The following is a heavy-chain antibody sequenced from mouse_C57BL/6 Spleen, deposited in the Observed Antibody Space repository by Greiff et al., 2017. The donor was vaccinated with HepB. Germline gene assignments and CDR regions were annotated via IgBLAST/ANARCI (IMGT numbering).Heavy chain of an antibody. Sequence: QVQLKESGAELVKPGASVKLSCKASGYTFTSYWMHWVKQRPGQGLEWIGMIHPNSGSTNYNEKFKSKATLTVDKSSSTAYMQLSSLTSEDSAVYYCARNSNYLFAYWGQGTLVTVSA. V-gene: IGHV1-64*01. J-gene: IGHJ3*01. CDR1: GYTFTSYW. CDR3: ARNSNYLFAY. D-gene: IGHD2-5*01. CDR2: IHPNSGST.